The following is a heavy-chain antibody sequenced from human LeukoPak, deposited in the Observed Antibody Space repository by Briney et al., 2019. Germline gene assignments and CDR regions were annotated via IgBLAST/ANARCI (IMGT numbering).Heavy chain of an antibody. CDR2: IYSGST. V-gene: IGHV4-4*07. CDR3: ARAVYHNSASWYFDL. CDR1: GGSIGNYY. Sequence: SETLSLTCTVFGGSIGNYYWSWIRQPAGNRLEWIGRIYSGSTNYNPSFKSRVTISADTSKKQFSLKMRSVTAADTALYYCARAVYHNSASWYFDLWGRGTLVTVSS. J-gene: IGHJ2*01. D-gene: IGHD3-22*01.